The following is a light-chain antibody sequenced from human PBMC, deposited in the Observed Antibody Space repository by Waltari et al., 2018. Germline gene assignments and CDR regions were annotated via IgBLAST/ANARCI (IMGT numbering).Light chain of an antibody. V-gene: IGKV2-30*02. Sequence: DVVMTQSPLSLSVSLGQPASISCRSSQSLVHSDGNTYLNWFHPRPGQSPRRLIYKVSRRESGVPDRFSGSGSGTDFTLKISRVEAEDVGVYYCMQTTHSPRTFGQGTKVEI. CDR2: KVS. J-gene: IGKJ1*01. CDR3: MQTTHSPRT. CDR1: QSLVHSDGNTY.